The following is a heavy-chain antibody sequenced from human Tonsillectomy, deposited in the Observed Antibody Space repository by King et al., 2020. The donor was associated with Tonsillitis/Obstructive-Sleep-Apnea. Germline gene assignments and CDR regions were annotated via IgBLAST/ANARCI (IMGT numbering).Heavy chain of an antibody. CDR2: INHSGST. CDR1: GGSFSAYY. V-gene: IGHV4-34*01. CDR3: ARTLSYDSSGYFGY. J-gene: IGHJ4*02. D-gene: IGHD3-22*01. Sequence: HVQLQQWGAGLLKPSETLSLTCAVYGGSFSAYYWSWIRQPPGKGLEWIGEINHSGSTNYNPSLKSRVTISVDTSKSQFSLKLSSVTAADTAVYYCARTLSYDSSGYFGYWGQGTLVTVSS.